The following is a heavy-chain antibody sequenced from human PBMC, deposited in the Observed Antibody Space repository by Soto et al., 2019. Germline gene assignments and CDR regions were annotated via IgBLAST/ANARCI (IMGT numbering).Heavy chain of an antibody. Sequence: EIQLVESGGGLVQPGRSLRLSCAASGFIFDDFAMHWVRQAPGKGLEWVSSITWNSASVAYADSVKGRFTISRDNAKNSLYLQMNNLRPEDAALYYCTKKVYGMGYYYYGMDVWGQGTTVIVSS. J-gene: IGHJ6*02. CDR2: ITWNSASV. CDR1: GFIFDDFA. CDR3: TKKVYGMGYYYYGMDV. D-gene: IGHD2-8*01. V-gene: IGHV3-9*01.